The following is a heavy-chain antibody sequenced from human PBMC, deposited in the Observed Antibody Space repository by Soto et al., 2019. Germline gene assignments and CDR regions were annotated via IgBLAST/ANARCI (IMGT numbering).Heavy chain of an antibody. J-gene: IGHJ4*02. V-gene: IGHV4-30-4*01. CDR3: ARSSSIAARNFVDY. D-gene: IGHD6-6*01. Sequence: PSETLSLTCTVSGGSISSGDYYWSWIRQPPGKGLEWIGYIYYSGSTYYNPSLKSRVTISVDTSKNQFSPKLSSVTAADTAVYYCARSSSIAARNFVDYWGQGTLVTVSS. CDR1: GGSISSGDYY. CDR2: IYYSGST.